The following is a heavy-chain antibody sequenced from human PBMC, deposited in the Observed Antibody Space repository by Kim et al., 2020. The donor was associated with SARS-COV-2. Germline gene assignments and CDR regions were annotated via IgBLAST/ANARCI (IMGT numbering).Heavy chain of an antibody. CDR1: GFTFSSYA. D-gene: IGHD3-22*01. V-gene: IGHV3-30*04. Sequence: GGSLRLSCAASGFTFSSYAMHWVRQAPGKGLEWVAVISYDGSNKYYADSVKGRFTISRDNSKNTLYLQMNSLRAEDTAVYYCARDPHLDYYDSSGLLDYWGQGTLVTVSS. CDR3: ARDPHLDYYDSSGLLDY. J-gene: IGHJ4*02. CDR2: ISYDGSNK.